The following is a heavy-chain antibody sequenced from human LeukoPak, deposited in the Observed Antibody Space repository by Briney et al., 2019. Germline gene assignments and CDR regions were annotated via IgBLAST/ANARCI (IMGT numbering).Heavy chain of an antibody. CDR3: ARDAWHPDRDKTYYFDY. V-gene: IGHV4-59*01. CDR2: SYYSGST. J-gene: IGHJ4*02. Sequence: SETLSLTCTVSGGSISSYYWSWIRQPPGKGLEWIGYSYYSGSTNYNPSLKSRVTISVDTSKNQFSLKLSSVTAADTAVYYCARDAWHPDRDKTYYFDYWGQGTLVTVSS. D-gene: IGHD5-12*01. CDR1: GGSISSYY.